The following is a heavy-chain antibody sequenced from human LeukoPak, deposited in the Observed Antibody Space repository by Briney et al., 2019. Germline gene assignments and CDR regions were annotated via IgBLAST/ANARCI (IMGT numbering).Heavy chain of an antibody. D-gene: IGHD6-19*01. Sequence: PGGSLRLSCAASGFTFSSYSMNWVRQAPGKGLEWVSYISSSSSTIYYADSVKGRFTISRDNAKNSLYLQTNSLRAEDTAVYYCARGFSGWYFYFDYWGQGTLVTVSS. CDR1: GFTFSSYS. CDR3: ARGFSGWYFYFDY. V-gene: IGHV3-48*01. J-gene: IGHJ4*02. CDR2: ISSSSSTI.